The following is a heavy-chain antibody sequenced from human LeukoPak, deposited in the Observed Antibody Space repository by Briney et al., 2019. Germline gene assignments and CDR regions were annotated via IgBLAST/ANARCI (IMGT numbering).Heavy chain of an antibody. V-gene: IGHV1-3*01. CDR3: ARSGYCSGGSCYFWLDY. CDR2: INAGNGNT. J-gene: IGHJ4*02. CDR1: GYTFTSYA. Sequence: ASVKVSCKASGYTFTSYAMHWVRQAPGQRLEWMGWINAGNGNTKYSQKFQGRVTITRDTSASTAYMELSSLRSEDTAVYYCARSGYCSGGSCYFWLDYWGQGTLVIVSS. D-gene: IGHD2-15*01.